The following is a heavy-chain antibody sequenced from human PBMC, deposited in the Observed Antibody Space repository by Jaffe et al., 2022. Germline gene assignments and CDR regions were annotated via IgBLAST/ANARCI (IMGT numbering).Heavy chain of an antibody. CDR1: GFSLSTSGMC. CDR2: IDWDDDK. CDR3: ARIRDIPASHYMDV. J-gene: IGHJ6*03. Sequence: QVTLRESGPALVKPTQTLTLTCTFSGFSLSTSGMCVSWVRQPPGKALEWLALIDWDDDKYYSTSLKTRLTISKDTSKNQVVLTMTNMDPVDTATYYCARIRDIPASHYMDVWGKGTTVTVSS. V-gene: IGHV2-70*20. D-gene: IGHD2-15*01.